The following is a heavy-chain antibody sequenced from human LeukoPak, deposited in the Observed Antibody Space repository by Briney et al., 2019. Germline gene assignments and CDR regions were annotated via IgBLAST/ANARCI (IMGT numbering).Heavy chain of an antibody. D-gene: IGHD1-26*01. J-gene: IGHJ5*02. Sequence: GWISAYNGNTNYAQKLQGRVTMTTDTSTSTAYMELRSLRSDDTAVYYCARNSGSYYYWFDPWGQGTLVTVSS. CDR2: ISAYNGNT. CDR3: ARNSGSYYYWFDP. V-gene: IGHV1-18*01.